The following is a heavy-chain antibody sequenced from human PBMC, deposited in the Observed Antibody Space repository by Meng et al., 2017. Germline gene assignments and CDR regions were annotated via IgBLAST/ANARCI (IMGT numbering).Heavy chain of an antibody. CDR2: IHYSGST. V-gene: IGHV4-39*07. Sequence: GSLRLSCTVSGGSISSSSYYWGWIRQPPGKGLEWIGSIHYSGSTYYNPSLKSRVTISVDTSKNQFSLKLSSVTAADTAVYYCARALRGGSYLALDYWGQGTLVTVSS. CDR3: ARALRGGSYLALDY. CDR1: GGSISSSSYY. J-gene: IGHJ4*02. D-gene: IGHD1-26*01.